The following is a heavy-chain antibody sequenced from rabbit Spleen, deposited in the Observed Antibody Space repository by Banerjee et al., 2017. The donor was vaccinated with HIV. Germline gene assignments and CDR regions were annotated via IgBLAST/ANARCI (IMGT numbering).Heavy chain of an antibody. CDR3: ARGSATMTMVITGYYLNL. D-gene: IGHD2-1*01. Sequence: QSLEESGGGLVQPEGSLTLTCKASGFSFNNNDYICWVRQAPGKGLEWISCITGSSSGFTYSATWAKGRFTISKTSSTTVTLQMTSVTVADTATYFCARGSATMTMVITGYYLNLWGPGTLVTVS. J-gene: IGHJ4*01. CDR1: GFSFNNNDY. V-gene: IGHV1S40*01. CDR2: ITGSSSGFT.